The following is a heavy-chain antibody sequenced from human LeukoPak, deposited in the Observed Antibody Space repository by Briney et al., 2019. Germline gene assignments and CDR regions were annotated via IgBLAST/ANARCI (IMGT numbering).Heavy chain of an antibody. CDR3: ASTDSSGYYEEN. D-gene: IGHD3-22*01. Sequence: ASVKVSCKASGYTFTSYDINWVRQATGQGLEWMGWMNPNSGNTGYAQKFQGRVTITRNTSISTAYMELSSLRSEDTAVYYCASTDSSGYYEENWGQGTLVTVSS. V-gene: IGHV1-8*03. J-gene: IGHJ4*02. CDR2: MNPNSGNT. CDR1: GYTFTSYD.